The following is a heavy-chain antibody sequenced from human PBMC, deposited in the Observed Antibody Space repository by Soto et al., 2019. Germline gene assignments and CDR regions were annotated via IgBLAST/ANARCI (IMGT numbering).Heavy chain of an antibody. CDR1: GFTFNNFA. CDR2: TSYDGTYK. D-gene: IGHD5-12*01. CDR3: ANEVDVAFSSLQYGMDV. V-gene: IGHV3-30*14. Sequence: PGGSLRLSCAASGFTFNNFAMHWVRQAPGKGLEWVAFTSYDGTYKYYADSVRGCFTVYRDNSKSTLFLQMNSLKFEDTAVYVCANEVDVAFSSLQYGMDVWGQGTTVTVSS. J-gene: IGHJ6*02.